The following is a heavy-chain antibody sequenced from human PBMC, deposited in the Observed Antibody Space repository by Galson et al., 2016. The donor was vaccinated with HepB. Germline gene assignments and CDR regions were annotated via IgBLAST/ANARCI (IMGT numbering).Heavy chain of an antibody. CDR2: ISGRDGRT. CDR1: GFTFTSYA. D-gene: IGHD7-27*01. V-gene: IGHV3-23*01. CDR3: AKGEVWGSRYFYGVDV. J-gene: IGHJ6*02. Sequence: SLRLSCAASGFTFTSYAMSWVRQAPGKGLEWVSGISGRDGRTYYADSVKGRFTISRDNSTNTLYLQINSLRAEDTAVYYCAKGEVWGSRYFYGVDVWGQGTTVTVSS.